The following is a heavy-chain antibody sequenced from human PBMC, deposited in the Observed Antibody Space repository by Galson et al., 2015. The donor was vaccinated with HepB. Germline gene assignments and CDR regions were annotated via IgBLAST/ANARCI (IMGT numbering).Heavy chain of an antibody. D-gene: IGHD2-15*01. Sequence: SVKVSCKASGYIFSNYGVSWVRQSPGQGLEWMGWISVYNGDTNYAQKFQGRVTMTTDKSTGTAYMELRSLRSDDTAVYYCARAELGYCSGGPCYYYGDKRPFDSWGQGTLVTVSS. J-gene: IGHJ4*02. V-gene: IGHV1-18*01. CDR2: ISVYNGDT. CDR1: GYIFSNYG. CDR3: ARAELGYCSGGPCYYYGDKRPFDS.